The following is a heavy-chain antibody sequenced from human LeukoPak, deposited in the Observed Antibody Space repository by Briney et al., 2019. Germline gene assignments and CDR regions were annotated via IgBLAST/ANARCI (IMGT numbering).Heavy chain of an antibody. CDR3: ARCSGSLQPCYFDY. D-gene: IGHD1-26*01. V-gene: IGHV3-66*01. CDR1: GFTFSSYA. J-gene: IGHJ4*02. CDR2: IYSGGST. Sequence: PGGSLRLSCAASGFTFSSYAMSWVRQAPGKGLEWVSVIYSGGSTYYADSVKGRFTISRDNSKNTLYLQMNSLRAGDTAVYYCARCSGSLQPCYFDYWGQGTLVTVSS.